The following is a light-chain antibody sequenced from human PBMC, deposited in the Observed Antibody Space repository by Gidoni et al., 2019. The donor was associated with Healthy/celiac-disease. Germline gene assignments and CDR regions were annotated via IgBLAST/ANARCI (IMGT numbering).Light chain of an antibody. CDR2: GNS. CDR3: QSYDSSLSGWL. V-gene: IGLV1-40*01. CDR1: SSNIGAGYD. Sequence: QSVLTQPPSVSGAPGQRVTISCTGCSSNIGAGYDVHWYQQLPGTAPKLLIYGNSNRPSGVPDRFSGSKSGTSASLAITGLQAEDEADYYCQSYDSSLSGWLFGGGTKLTVL. J-gene: IGLJ3*02.